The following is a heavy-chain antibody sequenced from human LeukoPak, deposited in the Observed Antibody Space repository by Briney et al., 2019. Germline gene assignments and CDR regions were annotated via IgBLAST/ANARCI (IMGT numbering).Heavy chain of an antibody. V-gene: IGHV4-34*01. CDR3: ARSGTYQHSSSYDY. CDR1: GESFSAYY. J-gene: IGHJ4*02. Sequence: SGTLSLTCAVYGESFSAYYWNWIRQAPGKRLEWIGEIHHSGTSNYNPALKSRVHISVDPSKKQFSLKLSSVTSADTAVYYCARSGTYQHSSSYDYWGQGTLVTVSS. D-gene: IGHD6-13*01. CDR2: IHHSGTS.